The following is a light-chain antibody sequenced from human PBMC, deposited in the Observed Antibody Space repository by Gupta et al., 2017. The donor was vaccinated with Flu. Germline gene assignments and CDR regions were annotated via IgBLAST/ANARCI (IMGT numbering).Light chain of an antibody. CDR1: SSNIGSNT. CDR2: GNN. Sequence: QSVLAQPPSASGTPGQRVTISCSGSSSNIGSNTVNWYQQVPGTAPKLLIYGNNQRPSGVPDRFSGSKSGTSASLAISGLQSEEEADYYCAAWDDSLNGHYVFGTGTKVTAL. V-gene: IGLV1-44*01. J-gene: IGLJ1*01. CDR3: AAWDDSLNGHYV.